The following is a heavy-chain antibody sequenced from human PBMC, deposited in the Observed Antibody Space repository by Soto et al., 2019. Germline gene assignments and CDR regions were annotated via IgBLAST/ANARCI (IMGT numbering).Heavy chain of an antibody. CDR1: GFSLSNARMG. Sequence: QVTLKESGPVLVKPTETLTLTCTVSGFSLSNARMGVSWIRQPPGKALEWLAHIFSNDEKSYSTSLKSRLTISKDTSKCQVVLTMTNMDPVDTATYYCARIGGTPYYYYYGMDVWGQGTTVTVSS. CDR2: IFSNDEK. V-gene: IGHV2-26*01. J-gene: IGHJ6*02. CDR3: ARIGGTPYYYYYGMDV. D-gene: IGHD2-15*01.